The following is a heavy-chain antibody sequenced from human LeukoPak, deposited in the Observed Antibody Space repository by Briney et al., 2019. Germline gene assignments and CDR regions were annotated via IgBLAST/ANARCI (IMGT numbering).Heavy chain of an antibody. CDR3: AGNIVVVPYYYMDV. CDR2: IYHSGST. V-gene: IGHV4-39*07. D-gene: IGHD2-2*01. CDR1: GGSISTSSYY. Sequence: SETLSLTCTVSGGSISTSSYYWGWIRQPPGKGLEWIGSIYHSGSTYYNPSLKSRVTISVDTSKNQFSLKLSSVTAADTAVYYCAGNIVVVPYYYMDVWGKGTTVTVSS. J-gene: IGHJ6*03.